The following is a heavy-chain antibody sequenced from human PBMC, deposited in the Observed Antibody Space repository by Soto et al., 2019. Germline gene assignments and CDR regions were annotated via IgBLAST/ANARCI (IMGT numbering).Heavy chain of an antibody. J-gene: IGHJ4*02. CDR3: ARVRVVVAATYLDY. V-gene: IGHV4-61*01. Sequence: SETLSLTCTVSGGSVSSGSYYWSWIRQPPGKGLEWIGYIYYSGSTNYNPSLKSRVTISVDTSKNQFSLKLSSVTAADTAVYYCARVRVVVAATYLDYWGQGTLVTVSS. CDR1: GGSVSSGSYY. CDR2: IYYSGST. D-gene: IGHD2-15*01.